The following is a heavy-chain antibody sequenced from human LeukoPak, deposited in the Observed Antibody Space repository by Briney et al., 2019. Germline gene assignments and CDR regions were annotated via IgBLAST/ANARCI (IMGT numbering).Heavy chain of an antibody. V-gene: IGHV4-59*08. CDR3: ARGLLRFLEWLPSFWFDP. Sequence: SETLSLTCTVSGGSISSYYWNWIRQPPGKGLEWIGYIYYSGSTYYNPSLKSRVTISVDTSKNQFSLKLSSVTAADTAVYYCARGLLRFLEWLPSFWFDPWGQGTLVTVSS. J-gene: IGHJ5*02. CDR2: IYYSGST. CDR1: GGSISSYY. D-gene: IGHD3-3*01.